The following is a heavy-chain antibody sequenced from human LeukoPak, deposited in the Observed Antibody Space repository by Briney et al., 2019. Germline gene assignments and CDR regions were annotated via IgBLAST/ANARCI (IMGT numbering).Heavy chain of an antibody. CDR3: ARDRSYCSGGSCSYYFDY. CDR2: IYYSGST. V-gene: IGHV4-59*12. CDR1: GGSISSYY. J-gene: IGHJ4*02. D-gene: IGHD2-15*01. Sequence: SETLSLTCTVSGGSISSYYWSWIRQPPGKGLEWIGYIYYSGSTNYNPSLKSRVTISVDTSKNQFSLKLSSVTAADTAVYYCARDRSYCSGGSCSYYFDYWGQGTLVTVSS.